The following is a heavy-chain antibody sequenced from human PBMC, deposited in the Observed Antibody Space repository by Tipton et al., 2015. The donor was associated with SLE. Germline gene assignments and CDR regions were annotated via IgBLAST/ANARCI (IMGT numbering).Heavy chain of an antibody. CDR3: ARGGYGDGVDY. Sequence: TLSLTCTVSGYSISSGYYWGWIRQPPGKGLEWIGEINHSGSTNYNPSLKSRVTISVDTSKNQFSLKLSSVTAADTAVYYCARGGYGDGVDYWGQGTLVTVSS. J-gene: IGHJ4*02. CDR2: INHSGST. CDR1: GYSISSGYY. V-gene: IGHV4-38-2*02. D-gene: IGHD4-17*01.